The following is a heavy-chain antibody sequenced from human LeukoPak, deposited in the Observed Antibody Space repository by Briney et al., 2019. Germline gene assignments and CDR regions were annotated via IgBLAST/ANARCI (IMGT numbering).Heavy chain of an antibody. CDR1: GDTVSSKSAA. V-gene: IGHV6-1*01. CDR2: TYYRSKWYN. CDR3: AHCAGDCYPAFDI. Sequence: SQILSLTCGISGDTVSSKSAAWNWIRQSPSRGLEWLGRTYYRSKWYNDYAVSVNSRMTINADTSKNQFSLQMNSVTPEDTAVYYCAHCAGDCYPAFDIWGQGTMVSVSS. D-gene: IGHD2-21*02. J-gene: IGHJ3*02.